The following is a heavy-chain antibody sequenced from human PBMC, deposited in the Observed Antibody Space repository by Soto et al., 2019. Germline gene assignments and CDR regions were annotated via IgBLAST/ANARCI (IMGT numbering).Heavy chain of an antibody. CDR2: IYYSGST. CDR3: ARSPQLAYNWFDP. Sequence: SETLSLTCTVSGGSISSYYWSWIRQPPGKGLEWIGYIYYSGSTNYNPSLKSRVTISVDTSKNQFSLKLSSVTAADTAVYYCARSPQLAYNWFDPWGQGTLVTVSS. D-gene: IGHD6-13*01. V-gene: IGHV4-59*01. CDR1: GGSISSYY. J-gene: IGHJ5*02.